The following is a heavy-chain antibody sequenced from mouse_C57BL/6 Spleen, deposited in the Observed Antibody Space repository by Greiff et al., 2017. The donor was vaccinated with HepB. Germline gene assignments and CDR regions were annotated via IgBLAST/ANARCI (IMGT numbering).Heavy chain of an antibody. CDR3: AKMVNWGDY. CDR2: IYPGDGDT. CDR1: VYAFSSSW. D-gene: IGHD2-3*01. V-gene: IGHV1-82*01. J-gene: IGHJ2*01. Sequence: VQLQQSGPELVKPGASVKISCKASVYAFSSSWLNWVKQRPGKGLEWIGRIYPGDGDTNYNGKFKGKATLTADKSSSTAYMQLSSLTSEDSAVYFCAKMVNWGDYWGQGTTLTVSS.